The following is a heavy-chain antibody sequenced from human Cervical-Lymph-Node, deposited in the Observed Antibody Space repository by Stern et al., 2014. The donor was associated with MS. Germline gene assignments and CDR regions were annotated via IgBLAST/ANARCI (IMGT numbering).Heavy chain of an antibody. J-gene: IGHJ2*01. Sequence: DQLVESGPGLVKPSETLSLTCTVSGGSMSSYYWIWSRQPPGKGLEWIGYVYYDGSSKYNPSLKSRVTMSIDTYKNPLSLNWTSVTAADTAVYYCARKGGRYWYFDLWGRGTLVTVSS. CDR1: GGSMSSYY. CDR2: VYYDGSS. CDR3: ARKGGRYWYFDL. V-gene: IGHV4-59*08. D-gene: IGHD3-16*01.